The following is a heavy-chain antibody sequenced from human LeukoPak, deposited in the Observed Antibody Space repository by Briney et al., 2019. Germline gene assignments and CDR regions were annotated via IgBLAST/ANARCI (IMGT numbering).Heavy chain of an antibody. Sequence: ASVKVSCKASGYTFTGYYIHWVRQAPGQELEWMGWINPNSGGTNYAQKFQGRVTMTRDTSISTAYMELSRLRSDDTAVYYCARAGGEYYYYYYGMDVWGQGTTVTVSS. CDR1: GYTFTGYY. CDR2: INPNSGGT. CDR3: ARAGGEYYYYYYGMDV. V-gene: IGHV1-2*02. J-gene: IGHJ6*02. D-gene: IGHD3-16*01.